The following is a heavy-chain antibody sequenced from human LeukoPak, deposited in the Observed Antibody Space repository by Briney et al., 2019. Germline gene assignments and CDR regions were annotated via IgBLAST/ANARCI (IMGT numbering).Heavy chain of an antibody. J-gene: IGHJ4*02. CDR1: GGSFSGYY. CDR3: ARQGGTTSRLDY. V-gene: IGHV4-34*01. CDR2: INHSGST. Sequence: SETLSLTCAVYGGSFSGYYWSWIRQPPGKGLEWIGEINHSGSTNYNPSLKSRVTISLDTSKNQFSLKLSSVSAADTAAYYCARQGGTTSRLDYWGQGTLVTVSS. D-gene: IGHD4-11*01.